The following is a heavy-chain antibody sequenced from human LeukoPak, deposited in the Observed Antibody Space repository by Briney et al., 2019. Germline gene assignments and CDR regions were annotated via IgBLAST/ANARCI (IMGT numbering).Heavy chain of an antibody. CDR2: LNVKSGNT. J-gene: IGHJ4*02. Sequence: EASVRVSCKASGYTFTSYDINWVRQATGQGLEWMGWLNVKSGNTGYAQKFQDRVTITRNTSISTAYMELSSIKSEDTAVYYCAKVGDDYGDYFHFWGQGTLVTVSS. CDR1: GYTFTSYD. D-gene: IGHD4-17*01. CDR3: AKVGDDYGDYFHF. V-gene: IGHV1-8*03.